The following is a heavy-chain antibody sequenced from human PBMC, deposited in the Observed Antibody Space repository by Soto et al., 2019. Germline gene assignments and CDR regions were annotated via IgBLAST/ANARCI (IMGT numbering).Heavy chain of an antibody. J-gene: IGHJ6*02. CDR2: ISYDGSNK. Sequence: QVQLVESGGGVVQPGRSLRLSCAASGFTFSSYGMHWVRQAPGKGLEWVAVISYDGSNKYYADSVKGRFTISRDNSKNTLYLQMNSLRAEDTAVYYCAKDQSYYYYGMGVWGQGTTVTVSS. CDR1: GFTFSSYG. CDR3: AKDQSYYYYGMGV. V-gene: IGHV3-30*18.